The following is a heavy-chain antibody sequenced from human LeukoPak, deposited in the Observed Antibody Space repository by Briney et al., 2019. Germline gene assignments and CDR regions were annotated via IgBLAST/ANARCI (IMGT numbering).Heavy chain of an antibody. J-gene: IGHJ6*02. CDR2: T. Sequence: SETLSLTCTVSGGSLTDGDYYWGWVRQPPGTGLQWIATTYEGASLKSRVTISLDTSKNQFFLRLTSVTAADTAVYYCVRILGRYQEGMDVWGPGITVTVSS. CDR1: GGSLTDGDYY. D-gene: IGHD1-26*01. V-gene: IGHV4-61*08. CDR3: VRILGRYQEGMDV.